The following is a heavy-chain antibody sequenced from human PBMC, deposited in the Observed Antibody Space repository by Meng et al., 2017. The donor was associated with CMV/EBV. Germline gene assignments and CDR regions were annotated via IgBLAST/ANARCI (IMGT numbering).Heavy chain of an antibody. CDR2: INHSGST. CDR1: GGSFSGYY. Sequence: QVKRHQWGGCLLKPSETLALTCSVYGGSFSGYYWSWIRQPPGKGLEWIGEINHSGSTNYNPSLKSRVTISVDTSKNQFSLKLSSVTAADTAVYYCARGGNWFDPWGQGTLVTVSS. CDR3: ARGGNWFDP. V-gene: IGHV4-34*01. J-gene: IGHJ5*02.